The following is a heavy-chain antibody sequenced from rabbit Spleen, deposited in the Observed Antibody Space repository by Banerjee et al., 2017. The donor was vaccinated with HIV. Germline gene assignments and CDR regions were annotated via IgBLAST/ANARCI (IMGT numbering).Heavy chain of an antibody. V-gene: IGHV1S40*01. J-gene: IGHJ3*01. CDR1: GFSFSSSDY. Sequence: QSLEESGGDLVKPGASLTLTCTASGFSFSSSDYMCWVRQAPGKGLQWIGCINTITGKTVYATWAKGRFTISRASSTTVFLQMTSLTVADTATYFCARDLPDIIGWNFGFWGPGTLVTVS. CDR3: ARDLPDIIGWNFGF. CDR2: INTITGKT. D-gene: IGHD1-1*01.